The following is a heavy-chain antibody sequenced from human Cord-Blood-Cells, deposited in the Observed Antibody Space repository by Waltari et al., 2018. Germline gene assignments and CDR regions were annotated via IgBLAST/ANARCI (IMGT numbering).Heavy chain of an antibody. CDR1: GGSISSGSYY. Sequence: QVQLQESGPGLVKPSQTLSLTCTVSGGSISSGSYYWSWIRQPAGKGLEWIGYIYTSGRTNYNPSLKSRVTISVDTSKSQFSLKLSSVTAADTAVYYWASSYGSCYYYYGMDVWGQGTTVTVSS. CDR2: IYTSGRT. D-gene: IGHD5-18*01. CDR3: ASSYGSCYYYYGMDV. J-gene: IGHJ6*02. V-gene: IGHV4-61*09.